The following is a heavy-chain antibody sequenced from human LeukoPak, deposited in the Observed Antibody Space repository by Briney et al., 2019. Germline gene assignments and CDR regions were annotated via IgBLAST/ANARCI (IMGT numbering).Heavy chain of an antibody. V-gene: IGHV3-48*04. Sequence: GGSLRLSCAASGFTFSSYSMNWVRQAPGKGLEWVSYISSSSSTIYYADSVKGRFTISRDNAKNSLYLQMNSLRAEDTAVYYCARDDVLREFLEWLLSDYYYMDVWGKGTTVTVSS. CDR3: ARDDVLREFLEWLLSDYYYMDV. D-gene: IGHD3-3*01. CDR2: ISSSSSTI. CDR1: GFTFSSYS. J-gene: IGHJ6*03.